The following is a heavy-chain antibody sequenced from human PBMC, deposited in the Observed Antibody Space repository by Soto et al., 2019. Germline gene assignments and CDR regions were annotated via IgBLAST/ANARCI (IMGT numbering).Heavy chain of an antibody. CDR1: GYTFTSYG. Sequence: ASVKVSCKASGYTFTSYGISWVRQAPGQGLEWMGWISAYNGNTNYAQKLQGRVTMTTDTSTSTAYMELRSLRSDDTAVYYCATFWPPHSYFDYRGQGTLVTVSS. D-gene: IGHD2-21*01. CDR2: ISAYNGNT. CDR3: ATFWPPHSYFDY. J-gene: IGHJ4*02. V-gene: IGHV1-18*01.